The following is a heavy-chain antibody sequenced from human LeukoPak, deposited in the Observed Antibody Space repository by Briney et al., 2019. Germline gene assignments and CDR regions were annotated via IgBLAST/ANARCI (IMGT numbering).Heavy chain of an antibody. CDR2: ITHTGGDS. CDR1: GFTFSSYA. V-gene: IGHV3-23*01. D-gene: IGHD1-26*01. CDR3: GKDKTTYNGWEVIEC. Sequence: GGSLRLSCVASGFTFSSYAMTWVRQAPGKGLEWVALITHTGGDSYYADSVKGRFAISRDNSKNTLYLQMNDLRAEDTALYFCGKDKTTYNGWEVIECWGQGALVTVS. J-gene: IGHJ4*02.